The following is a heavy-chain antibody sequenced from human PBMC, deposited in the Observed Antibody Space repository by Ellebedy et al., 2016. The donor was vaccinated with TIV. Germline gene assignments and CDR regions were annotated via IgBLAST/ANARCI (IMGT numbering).Heavy chain of an antibody. V-gene: IGHV1-69*13. CDR2: IIPIFGTA. CDR3: ARVSGDPPSYYFDY. D-gene: IGHD1-26*01. CDR1: GYTFTGYY. J-gene: IGHJ4*02. Sequence: ASVKVSCKASGYTFTGYYMHWVRQAPGQGLEWMGGIIPIFGTANYAQKFQGRVTITADESTSTAYMELSSLRSEDTAVYYCARVSGDPPSYYFDYWGQGTLVTVSS.